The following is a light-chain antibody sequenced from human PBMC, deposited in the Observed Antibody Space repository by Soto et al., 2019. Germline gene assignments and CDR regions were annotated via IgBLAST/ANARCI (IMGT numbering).Light chain of an antibody. V-gene: IGKV2D-29*01. CDR1: QGLLDSDGRTH. CDR3: MQSLQLNT. J-gene: IGKJ4*01. CDR2: EVS. Sequence: DIVLTQTPLSLSVTPGQPASISCNSSQGLLDSDGRTHLYWYVQKTGQPPQALIYEVSKRSSGVPDRFSGSGSGTHFTLTMSRVQAEDDGMYYCMQSLQLNTLGGGTKLXI.